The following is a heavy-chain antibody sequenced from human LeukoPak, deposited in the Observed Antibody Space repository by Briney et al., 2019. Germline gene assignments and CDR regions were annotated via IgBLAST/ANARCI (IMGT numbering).Heavy chain of an antibody. CDR2: IKQDGSEK. Sequence: PGGSLRLSRAASGFTFSSYWLSWVRQAPGKGLEWVANIKQDGSEKYYVDSVKGRFTISRDNAKNSLYLQMNSLRAEDTAVYYCARGASGIRLWFFDPWGQGTLVTVSS. CDR3: ARGASGIRLWFFDP. CDR1: GFTFSSYW. D-gene: IGHD5-18*01. J-gene: IGHJ5*02. V-gene: IGHV3-7*01.